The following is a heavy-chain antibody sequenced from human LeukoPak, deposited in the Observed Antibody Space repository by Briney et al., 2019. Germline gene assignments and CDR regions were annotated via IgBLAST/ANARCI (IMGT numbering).Heavy chain of an antibody. V-gene: IGHV3-21*01. CDR3: ATDLGSYYYDSSGYYPDY. Sequence: GGSLRLSCSASRFTFSSYTMNWVRQAPGKGLEWVSSISSSSSYIYYADSVKGRFTISRDNAKNSLYLQMNSLRAEDTAVYYCATDLGSYYYDSSGYYPDYWGQGTLVTVSS. CDR1: RFTFSSYT. D-gene: IGHD3-22*01. CDR2: ISSSSSYI. J-gene: IGHJ4*02.